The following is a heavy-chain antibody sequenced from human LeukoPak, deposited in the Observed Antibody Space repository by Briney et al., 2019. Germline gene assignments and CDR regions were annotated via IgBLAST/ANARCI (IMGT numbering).Heavy chain of an antibody. V-gene: IGHV1-69*05. D-gene: IGHD3-22*01. Sequence: LGASVKVSCKASGGTFSSYAISWVRQAPGQGLEWMGGIFPIFGTANYAQKFQGRVTITTDESTSTAYMELSSLRSEDTAVYYCASDSSGYYYGSFDYWGQGTLVTVSS. CDR1: GGTFSSYA. CDR2: IFPIFGTA. J-gene: IGHJ4*02. CDR3: ASDSSGYYYGSFDY.